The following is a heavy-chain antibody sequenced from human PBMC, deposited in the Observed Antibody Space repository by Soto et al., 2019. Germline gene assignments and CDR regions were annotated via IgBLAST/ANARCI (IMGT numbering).Heavy chain of an antibody. CDR1: GYTFTSYG. CDR2: INPNSGNT. Sequence: ASVKVSCQASGYTFTSYGISWVRQAPGQGLEWMGWINPNSGNTGYAQKFQGRVTMTRNTSISTAYMELSSLRSEDTAMYYCARGGYSYPSEYYYYYMDVWGKGTTVTVSS. J-gene: IGHJ6*03. CDR3: ARGGYSYPSEYYYYYMDV. D-gene: IGHD5-18*01. V-gene: IGHV1-8*02.